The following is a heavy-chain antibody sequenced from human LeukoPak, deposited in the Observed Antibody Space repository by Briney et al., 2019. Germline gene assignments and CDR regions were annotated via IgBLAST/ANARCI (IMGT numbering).Heavy chain of an antibody. CDR3: ARRRSGHYFDY. CDR1: GFTFSSYA. D-gene: IGHD6-25*01. Sequence: GGSLRLSCAASGFTFSSYAMSWVRQAPGKGLEWVSAIGASGDTTYYTDPVKGRFTISRDNAKNTLYLQMNSLRAEDTAVYYCARRRSGHYFDYWGLGTLVTVSS. CDR2: IGASGDTT. V-gene: IGHV3-23*01. J-gene: IGHJ4*02.